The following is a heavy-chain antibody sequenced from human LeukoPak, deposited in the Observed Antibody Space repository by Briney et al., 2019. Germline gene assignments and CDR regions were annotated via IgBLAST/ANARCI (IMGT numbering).Heavy chain of an antibody. CDR2: MYHSGST. D-gene: IGHD1-26*01. V-gene: IGHV4-38-2*02. Sequence: SPSETLSLTCSVSGYSISSAYYWGWIRQPPGKGLEWIGTMYHSGSTNYNPSLKSRVTISVDTSKNQFSLKLSSVTAADTAVYYCARCIVGATKQYYYYYMDVWGKGTTVTVSS. CDR1: GYSISSAYY. CDR3: ARCIVGATKQYYYYYMDV. J-gene: IGHJ6*03.